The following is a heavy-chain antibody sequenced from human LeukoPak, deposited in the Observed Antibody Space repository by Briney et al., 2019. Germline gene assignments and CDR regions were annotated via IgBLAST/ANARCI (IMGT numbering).Heavy chain of an antibody. Sequence: SETLSLTCAVYGGSFSGYYWSWIRQPPGKGLEWIGEINHSGSTNYNPSLKSRVTISVDTSKNQFSLKLSPVTAADTAVYYCARGRGYCSGGSCYPFQHWGQGTLVTVSS. CDR3: ARGRGYCSGGSCYPFQH. CDR1: GGSFSGYY. D-gene: IGHD2-15*01. J-gene: IGHJ1*01. CDR2: INHSGST. V-gene: IGHV4-34*01.